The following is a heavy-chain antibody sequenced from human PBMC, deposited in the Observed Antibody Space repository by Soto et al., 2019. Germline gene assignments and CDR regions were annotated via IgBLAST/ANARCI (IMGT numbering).Heavy chain of an antibody. CDR2: IYWDDDK. CDR3: AHSRRHYYDSSHFDY. CDR1: GFSLSTSGVG. J-gene: IGHJ4*02. Sequence: QITLKESGPALVKPTQTLTLTCTFSGFSLSTSGVGVGWIRQPPGKALEGLALIYWDDDKRYSPSLKSRLTITKDTSKNQVVLTMNNMDPVDTATYYCAHSRRHYYDSSHFDYWGQGTLVTVSS. D-gene: IGHD3-22*01. V-gene: IGHV2-5*02.